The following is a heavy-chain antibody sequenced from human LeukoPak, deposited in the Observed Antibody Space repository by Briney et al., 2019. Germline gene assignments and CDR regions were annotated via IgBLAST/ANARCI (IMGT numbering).Heavy chain of an antibody. CDR3: ARHTIAAAPPDY. J-gene: IGHJ4*02. CDR1: GYSFTSYW. D-gene: IGHD6-13*01. V-gene: IGHV5-51*01. CDR2: IYPGDSDT. Sequence: GESLKISCKGSGYSFTSYWIGWVRQMPGKGLEWMGIIYPGDSDTRYSSSFQGQVTISADKSINTAYLQWSTLKASDTAMYYCARHTIAAAPPDYWGQGTLVTVSS.